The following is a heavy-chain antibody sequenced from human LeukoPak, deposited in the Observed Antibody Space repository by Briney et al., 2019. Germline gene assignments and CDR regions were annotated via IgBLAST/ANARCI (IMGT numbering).Heavy chain of an antibody. CDR2: INHSGST. D-gene: IGHD2-2*01. V-gene: IGHV4-34*01. CDR1: GGSISSYY. J-gene: IGHJ4*02. CDR3: ARKDCSSTSCPDFDY. Sequence: SETLSLTCTVSGGSISSYYWSWIRQPPGKGLEWIGEINHSGSTNYNPSLKSRVTISVDTSKNQFSLKLSSVTAADTAVYYCARKDCSSTSCPDFDYWGQGTLVTVSS.